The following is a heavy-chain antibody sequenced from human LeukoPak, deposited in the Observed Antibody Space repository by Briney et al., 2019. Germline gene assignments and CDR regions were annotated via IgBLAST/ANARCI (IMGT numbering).Heavy chain of an antibody. Sequence: SETLSLTCTVSGGSISSSSYSWGWIRQSPGKGLEWIGNIYNSGNTYYNPSLKSRVTISVDTSKNQFSLKLSSVAAADTAVYYCARGYYSNHYFDYWGQGTLVTVSS. CDR1: GGSISSSSYS. CDR3: ARGYYSNHYFDY. CDR2: IYNSGNT. J-gene: IGHJ4*02. V-gene: IGHV4-39*01. D-gene: IGHD4-11*01.